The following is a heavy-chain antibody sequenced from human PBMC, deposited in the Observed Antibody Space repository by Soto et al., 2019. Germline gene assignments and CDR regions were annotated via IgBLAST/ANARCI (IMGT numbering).Heavy chain of an antibody. Sequence: GASVKVSCKASGYTFTGYYRHWARQAPGQGLEWMGWINPNSGGTNYAQKFQGRVTMTRDTSISTAYMELSRLRSDDTAVYYCAREGVDIVATQSYYYYYGMDVWGQGTTVPFSS. J-gene: IGHJ6*02. CDR1: GYTFTGYY. CDR3: AREGVDIVATQSYYYYYGMDV. V-gene: IGHV1-2*02. CDR2: INPNSGGT. D-gene: IGHD5-12*01.